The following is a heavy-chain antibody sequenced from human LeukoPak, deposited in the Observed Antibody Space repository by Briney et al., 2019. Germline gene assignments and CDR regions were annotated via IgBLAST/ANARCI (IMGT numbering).Heavy chain of an antibody. V-gene: IGHV3-23*01. Sequence: PGGSLRLSCAASGFTFSSYAMSWVRQAPGKGLEWVSGISGSGGSTYYADSVKGRFTISRDNSKNTLYLRMNSLRAEDTAVYYCARTDYSRSRYYYYYMDVWGKGTTVTVSS. D-gene: IGHD4-11*01. CDR2: ISGSGGST. CDR3: ARTDYSRSRYYYYYMDV. CDR1: GFTFSSYA. J-gene: IGHJ6*03.